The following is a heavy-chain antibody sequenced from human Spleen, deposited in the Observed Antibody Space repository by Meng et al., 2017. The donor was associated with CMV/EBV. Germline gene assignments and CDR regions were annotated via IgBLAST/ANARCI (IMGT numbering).Heavy chain of an antibody. CDR2: IRNKDYGGRT. D-gene: IGHD2-2*01. CDR3: TRDLVAGYCSSTSCPELYYFDY. Sequence: GESLKISCAASGFTFSNYWMSWVRQAPGKGLEWVSFIRNKDYGGRTEYAASVKGRFTISRDDSKSIAYLQMNSLKTEDTAVYYCTRDLVAGYCSSTSCPELYYFDYWGQGTLVTVSS. V-gene: IGHV3-49*04. J-gene: IGHJ4*02. CDR1: GFTFSNYW.